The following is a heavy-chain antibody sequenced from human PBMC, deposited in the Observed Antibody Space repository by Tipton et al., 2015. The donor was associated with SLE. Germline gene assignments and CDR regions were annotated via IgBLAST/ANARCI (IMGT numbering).Heavy chain of an antibody. CDR2: IRSKVYGGTI. Sequence: SLRLSCTASGFTFGDYAMSWFRQAPGKGLEWVGFIRSKVYGGTIEYAASVKGRFTISRDDSKSIAYLQMNSLKTEDTAVYFCTRGQGYSSWGAFDIWGQGTMVTVSS. CDR1: GFTFGDYA. D-gene: IGHD6-6*01. V-gene: IGHV3-49*03. J-gene: IGHJ3*02. CDR3: TRGQGYSSWGAFDI.